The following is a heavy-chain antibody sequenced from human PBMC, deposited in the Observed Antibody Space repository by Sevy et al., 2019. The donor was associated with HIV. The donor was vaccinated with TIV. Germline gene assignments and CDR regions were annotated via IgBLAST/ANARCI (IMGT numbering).Heavy chain of an antibody. CDR2: INQRGNT. CDR1: GGSFSSYY. J-gene: IGHJ3*02. CDR3: ARALASYYESSGKTYHDAFDI. D-gene: IGHD3-22*01. Sequence: SETLSLTCAVYGGSFSSYYWSWIRQSPGKGLEWIGEINQRGNTNYNPSLGRRVTILVDTSKNQFSVNMTSVTAADTSIYYCARALASYYESSGKTYHDAFDIWGRGKKVTVSS. V-gene: IGHV4-34*01.